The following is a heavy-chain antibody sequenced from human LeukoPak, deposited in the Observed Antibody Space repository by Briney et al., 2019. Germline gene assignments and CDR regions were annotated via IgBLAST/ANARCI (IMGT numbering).Heavy chain of an antibody. J-gene: IGHJ4*02. V-gene: IGHV3-23*01. Sequence: GGSLRLSCAASGFTFSYYTMYWVRQAPGKGLEWVSIIGISGGGIHYADSVKGRFTISRDNPKNTLYLQMNSLRAEDTAVYYCAIDPNWGVDYWGQGVLVTVSS. CDR3: AIDPNWGVDY. D-gene: IGHD7-27*01. CDR2: IGISGGGI. CDR1: GFTFSYYT.